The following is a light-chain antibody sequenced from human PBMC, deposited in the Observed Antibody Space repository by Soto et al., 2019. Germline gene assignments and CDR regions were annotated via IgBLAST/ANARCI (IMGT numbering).Light chain of an antibody. CDR1: QSVSTSY. J-gene: IGKJ4*01. CDR3: LQSYSAPLT. V-gene: IGKV3-20*01. Sequence: IVLTQPPVTLSLSPGDRATLSCRASQSVSTSYLAWYQQKPGQAPRLLIYGASTRATGIPARFSGSGSGTDFTLTISSLQPEDFATYYCLQSYSAPLTFGGGTKVDIK. CDR2: GAS.